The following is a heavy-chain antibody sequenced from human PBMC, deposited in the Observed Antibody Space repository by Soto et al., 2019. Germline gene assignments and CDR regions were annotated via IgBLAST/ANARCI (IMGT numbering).Heavy chain of an antibody. CDR2: IYYSGST. Sequence: SETLSLTCTVSGGSISGYYWSWIRQPPGKGLEWIGYIYYSGSTNYNPSLKSRVTISVDTSKNQFSLKLSSVTAADTAVYYCARDPVGATGYWGQGTLVTVSS. V-gene: IGHV4-59*01. CDR1: GGSISGYY. D-gene: IGHD1-26*01. CDR3: ARDPVGATGY. J-gene: IGHJ4*02.